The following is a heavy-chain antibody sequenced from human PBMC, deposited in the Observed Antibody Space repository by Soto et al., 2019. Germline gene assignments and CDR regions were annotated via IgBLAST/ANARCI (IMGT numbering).Heavy chain of an antibody. CDR1: GGSFSDYY. CDR3: ARGADTALVRGYNWFDP. D-gene: IGHD5-18*01. CDR2: ISHSGST. V-gene: IGHV4-34*01. Sequence: SETLSLTCAIYGGSFSDYYWSWIRKPPGKGLEWIGEISHSGSTNYNPSLKSRVTMSVDTSKNQFSLRLNSVAAADTAVYYCARGADTALVRGYNWFDPWGQGTLVTVSS. J-gene: IGHJ5*02.